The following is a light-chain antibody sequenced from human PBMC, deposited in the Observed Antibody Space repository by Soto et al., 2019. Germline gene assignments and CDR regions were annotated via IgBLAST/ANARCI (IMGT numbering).Light chain of an antibody. J-gene: IGLJ2*01. CDR3: TSWTTSTTMI. CDR1: SSDIGAYNY. Sequence: QSVLTQPASVSGSPGQSITISCTGTSSDIGAYNYVSWYQQHPGKAPKLMTYDVNIRPSGVSNRFSGSKSGNTASLTISGLQAEDEADYYCTSWTTSTTMIFGGGTKLTVL. CDR2: DVN. V-gene: IGLV2-14*03.